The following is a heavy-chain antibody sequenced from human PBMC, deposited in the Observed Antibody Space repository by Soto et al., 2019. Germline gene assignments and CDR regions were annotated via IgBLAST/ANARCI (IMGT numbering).Heavy chain of an antibody. Sequence: ASVKVSCKAPGGTFSSYAISWVRQVPGQGLEWMGGVIPTFGTPKYAQKFQGRVTITADESTSTGYMELRSLRSEDTAVYYCARSQGGSSSLDIYYYYYYGMDVWGQGTTVTAP. CDR3: ARSQGGSSSLDIYYYYYYGMDV. J-gene: IGHJ6*02. CDR2: VIPTFGTP. CDR1: GGTFSSYA. V-gene: IGHV1-69*13. D-gene: IGHD2-15*01.